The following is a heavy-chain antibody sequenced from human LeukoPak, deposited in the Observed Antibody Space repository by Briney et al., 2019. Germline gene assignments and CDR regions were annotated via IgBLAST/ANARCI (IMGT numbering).Heavy chain of an antibody. D-gene: IGHD3-16*01. V-gene: IGHV3-7*01. CDR3: ARLGEKADFDY. CDR2: IKQDGSEQ. CDR1: GFTFSNYW. J-gene: IGHJ4*02. Sequence: SGGSLRLSCAASGFTFSNYWMSWVRQAPGKGLEWVANIKQDGSEQYYVDSVKGRLTISRDNAKNSLYLQMNSLRAEDTAVYYCARLGEKADFDYWGQGTLVTVSS.